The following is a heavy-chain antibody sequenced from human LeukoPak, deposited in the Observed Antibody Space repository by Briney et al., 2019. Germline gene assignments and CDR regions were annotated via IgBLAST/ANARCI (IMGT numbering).Heavy chain of an antibody. CDR2: IYHSGST. CDR1: GGSISSYY. J-gene: IGHJ4*02. CDR3: ALEAAGTIDY. Sequence: SETLSLTCTVSGGSISSYYWSWIRQPPGKGLEWIGEIYHSGSTYYTPSLKSRATISIDTSKNQFSLKLSSVTAADTAVYYCALEAAGTIDYWGQGALVTVSS. D-gene: IGHD6-13*01. V-gene: IGHV4-59*04.